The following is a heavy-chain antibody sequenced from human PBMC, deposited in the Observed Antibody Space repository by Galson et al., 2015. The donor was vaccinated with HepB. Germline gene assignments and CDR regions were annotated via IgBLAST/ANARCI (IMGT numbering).Heavy chain of an antibody. Sequence: SLRLSCAASGFTFSSYSMNWVRQAPGKGLEWVSSISSSSSYIYYADSVKGRFTISRDNAKNSLYLQMNSLRAEDTAVYYCARGSYWAITMVRGVIDYWGQGTLVTVSS. CDR1: GFTFSSYS. CDR3: ARGSYWAITMVRGVIDY. CDR2: ISSSSSYI. J-gene: IGHJ4*02. V-gene: IGHV3-21*01. D-gene: IGHD3-10*01.